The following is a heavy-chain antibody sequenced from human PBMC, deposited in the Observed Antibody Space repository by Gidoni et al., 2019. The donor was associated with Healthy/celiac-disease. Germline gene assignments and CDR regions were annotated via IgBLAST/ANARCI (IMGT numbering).Heavy chain of an antibody. Sequence: QVQLQESGPGLVKPSETLSLTCTVSGASISSYYWSWIRQPPGKGLEWIGYLSYSGNTNYNPSLKSRVTISVDTSKNQFSLKLSSVTAADTAAYYCARSSSVINPTFDYWGQGTLVTVSS. CDR3: ARSSSVINPTFDY. D-gene: IGHD2-21*01. J-gene: IGHJ4*02. CDR2: LSYSGNT. CDR1: GASISSYY. V-gene: IGHV4-59*01.